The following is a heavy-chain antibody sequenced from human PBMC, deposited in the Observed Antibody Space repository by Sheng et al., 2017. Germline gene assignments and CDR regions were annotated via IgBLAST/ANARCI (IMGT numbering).Heavy chain of an antibody. CDR2: IKQDGSEK. Sequence: EVHLVESGGGLVQPGGSLRLSCAASGFTFSSYWMTWVRQAPGKGLEWVANIKQDGSEKYYVDSVKGRFTISRDNAENSLYLQMNSLRAEDTAVYYCARDLEYFGSGSHRDWGQGTLVTVSS. D-gene: IGHD3-10*01. CDR1: GFTFSSYW. V-gene: IGHV3-7*01. CDR3: ARDLEYFGSGSHRD. J-gene: IGHJ4*02.